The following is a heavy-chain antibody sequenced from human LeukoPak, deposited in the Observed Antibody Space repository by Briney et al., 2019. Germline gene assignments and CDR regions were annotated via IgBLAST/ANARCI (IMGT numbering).Heavy chain of an antibody. CDR1: GGTFSSYA. V-gene: IGHV1-69*13. Sequence: GASVKVSCKASGGTFSSYAISWVRQAPGQGLEWMGGIIPIFGTANYAQKFQGRVTITADESTSTAYMELSSLRSEDTAVYYCARGPIYQLLNLSPTYYMDVWGKGTTVTVSS. D-gene: IGHD2-2*02. CDR2: IIPIFGTA. CDR3: ARGPIYQLLNLSPTYYMDV. J-gene: IGHJ6*03.